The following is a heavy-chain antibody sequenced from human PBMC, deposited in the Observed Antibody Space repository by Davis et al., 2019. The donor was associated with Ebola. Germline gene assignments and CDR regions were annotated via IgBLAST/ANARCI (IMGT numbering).Heavy chain of an antibody. V-gene: IGHV1-2*06. Sequence: ASVKVSCKASAYTFTSYGINWVRQAPGQGLEWMGRINPNSGGTNYAQKFQGRVTMTRDTSISTAYMELSRLRSDDTAVYYCARPRGAYYYYYGLDVWGKGTTVTVSS. CDR2: INPNSGGT. CDR1: AYTFTSYG. CDR3: ARPRGAYYYYYGLDV. J-gene: IGHJ6*04.